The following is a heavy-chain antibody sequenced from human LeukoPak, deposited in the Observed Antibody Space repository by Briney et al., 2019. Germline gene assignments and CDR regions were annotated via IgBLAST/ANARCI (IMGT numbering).Heavy chain of an antibody. CDR2: FNSDWSNT. CDR3: AKSYYDSSGYKYYYYYYGMDV. CDR1: GFTFRSYW. Sequence: GSLRLPCSAPGFTFRSYWMHLVRQAPGKGLGWVPSFNSDWSNTSYAGSVKGRFTISRDNAKNTLYLQMNSLRAEDTAVYYCAKSYYDSSGYKYYYYYYGMDVWGQGTTVTVSS. J-gene: IGHJ6*02. V-gene: IGHV3-74*01. D-gene: IGHD3-22*01.